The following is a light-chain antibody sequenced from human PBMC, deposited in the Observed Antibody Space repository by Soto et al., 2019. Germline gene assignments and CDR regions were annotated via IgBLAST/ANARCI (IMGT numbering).Light chain of an antibody. V-gene: IGLV6-57*01. CDR1: SGSIASNY. J-gene: IGLJ3*02. CDR2: EDN. CDR3: QSYDATNQV. Sequence: NFMLTQPHSVSESPGKTVIISCTRSSGSIASNYVQWYQQRPGSSPTTVIDEDNQRPSGVPDRFSGSIDSSSNSASLTISGLETEDEADYFCQSYDATNQVFGGGTQRTVL.